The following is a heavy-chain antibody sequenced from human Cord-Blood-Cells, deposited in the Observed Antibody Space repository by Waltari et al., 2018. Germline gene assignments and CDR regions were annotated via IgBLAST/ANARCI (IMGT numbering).Heavy chain of an antibody. Sequence: EVQLVESGGGLVKPGGSLRLSCAASGCTVSSYSMNWVRQAPGKGLEWVSSISSSSSYIYYADSVKGRFTISRDNAKNSLYLQMNSLRAEDTAVYYCAREHCSSTSCYIDYWGQGTLVTVSS. D-gene: IGHD2-2*02. J-gene: IGHJ4*02. CDR2: ISSSSSYI. CDR1: GCTVSSYS. V-gene: IGHV3-21*01. CDR3: AREHCSSTSCYIDY.